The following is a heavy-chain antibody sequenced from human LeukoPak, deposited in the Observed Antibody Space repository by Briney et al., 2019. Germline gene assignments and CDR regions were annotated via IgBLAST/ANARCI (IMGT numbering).Heavy chain of an antibody. V-gene: IGHV3-23*01. CDR3: AKEKELHDS. CDR2: ISGSGGST. Sequence: GGSLRLSCAASGFTFSTYAMSWVRRAPGKGQEWVSAISGSGGSTYYSDSVKGRFTISRDNSKNTLYLQMNSLKSEDTAVYYCAKEKELHDSWGQRTLVTVPS. CDR1: GFTFSTYA. D-gene: IGHD1-26*01. J-gene: IGHJ5*01.